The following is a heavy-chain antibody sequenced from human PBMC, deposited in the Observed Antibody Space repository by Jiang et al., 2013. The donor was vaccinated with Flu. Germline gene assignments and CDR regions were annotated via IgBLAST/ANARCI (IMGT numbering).Heavy chain of an antibody. Sequence: QTLSLTCAISGDSVSSNSAAWNWIRQSPSRGLEWLGRTYYRSKWYNDYAVSVKSRITINPDTSKNQFSLQLNSVTPEDTAVYYCARDPTPSIVAALYYFDYWGQGTLVTVSS. J-gene: IGHJ4*02. V-gene: IGHV6-1*01. CDR1: GDSVSSNSAA. D-gene: IGHD5-12*01. CDR3: ARDPTPSIVAALYYFDY. CDR2: TYYRSKWYN.